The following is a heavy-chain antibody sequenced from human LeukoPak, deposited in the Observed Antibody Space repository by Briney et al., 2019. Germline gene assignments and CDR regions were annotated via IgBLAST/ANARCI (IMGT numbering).Heavy chain of an antibody. CDR1: GGSISSYY. Sequence: ETLSLTCTVSGGSISSYYWSWIRQPPGKGLEWVSAISGSGGSTYYAGSVKGRFTISRDNSKNTLYLQMNSLRAEDTAVYYCAKEVPIFGVAFDYWGQGTLVTVSS. D-gene: IGHD3-3*01. CDR2: ISGSGGST. CDR3: AKEVPIFGVAFDY. J-gene: IGHJ4*02. V-gene: IGHV3-23*01.